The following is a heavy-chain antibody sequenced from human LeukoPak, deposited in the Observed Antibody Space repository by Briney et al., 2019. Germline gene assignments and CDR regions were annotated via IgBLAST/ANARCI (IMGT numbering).Heavy chain of an antibody. Sequence: GGSLRLSCAASGFTFSSYGMHWVRQAPGKGLEWVAAIWYDGSIQYYADSVKGRFTISRDNSKNTLYLQMDSLRAEDTAVYYCARVGVGDWGSVWDHWGQGARVTASS. CDR1: GFTFSSYG. J-gene: IGHJ4*02. CDR2: IWYDGSIQ. V-gene: IGHV3-33*01. D-gene: IGHD3-16*01. CDR3: ARVGVGDWGSVWDH.